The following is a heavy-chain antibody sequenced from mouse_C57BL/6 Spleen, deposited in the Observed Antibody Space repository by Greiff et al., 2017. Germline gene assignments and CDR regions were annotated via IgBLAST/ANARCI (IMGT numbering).Heavy chain of an antibody. Sequence: QVQLQQSGAELVRPGTSVKVSCKASGYAFTNYLIEWVKQRPGQGLEWIGVIKPGSGGTNYNEKFKGKATLTADKSSSTAYMQLSSLTSEDSAVYFCARYSNYRYFDVWGTGTTVTVSS. V-gene: IGHV1-54*01. CDR1: GYAFTNYL. CDR2: IKPGSGGT. J-gene: IGHJ1*03. CDR3: ARYSNYRYFDV. D-gene: IGHD2-5*01.